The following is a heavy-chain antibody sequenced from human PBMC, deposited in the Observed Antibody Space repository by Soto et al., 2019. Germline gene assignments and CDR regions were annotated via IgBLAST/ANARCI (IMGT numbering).Heavy chain of an antibody. CDR1: GFTFKYFW. D-gene: IGHD5-12*01. J-gene: IGHJ4*02. Sequence: PGGSLRLSCATSGFTFKYFWMSWVRQAPGKGLEWVANIKQDGSEIYYADSVKGRFTISRDNARNSLDLQMISLRAEDTAVYYCARLGNSGYGDFDYWGQGILVTVSS. CDR3: ARLGNSGYGDFDY. V-gene: IGHV3-7*01. CDR2: IKQDGSEI.